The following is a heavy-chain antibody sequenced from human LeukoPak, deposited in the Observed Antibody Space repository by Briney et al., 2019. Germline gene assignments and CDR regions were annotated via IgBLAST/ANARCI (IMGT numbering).Heavy chain of an antibody. Sequence: GGSLRLSCAASGFTFSSYGMHWVRQAPGKGLEWVAVIWYDGSNKYYADSVKGRFTISRDNSKNTLYLQMNSLRAEDTAVYYCAKVGPQLRFLEWLLFINFDYWGQGTLVTVSS. J-gene: IGHJ4*02. D-gene: IGHD3-3*01. CDR1: GFTFSSYG. CDR2: IWYDGSNK. V-gene: IGHV3-33*06. CDR3: AKVGPQLRFLEWLLFINFDY.